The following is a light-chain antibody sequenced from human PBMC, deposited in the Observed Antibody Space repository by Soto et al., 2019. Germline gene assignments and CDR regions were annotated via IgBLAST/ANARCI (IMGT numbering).Light chain of an antibody. CDR1: QSVSSY. J-gene: IGKJ5*01. CDR3: QQRSNWPPEIT. Sequence: EIVLTQSPATLSLSPGERATLSCRASQSVSSYLAWYQHKPGQAPRLLIYDASNRATGIPARFSGSGSGTDFTLTISSLEPEDFAVYYCQQRSNWPPEITLGQGTRLEIK. CDR2: DAS. V-gene: IGKV3-11*01.